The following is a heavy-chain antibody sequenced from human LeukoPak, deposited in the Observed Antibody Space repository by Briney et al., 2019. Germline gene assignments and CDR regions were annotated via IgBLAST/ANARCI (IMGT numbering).Heavy chain of an antibody. CDR1: GGFISSYP. J-gene: IGHJ5*02. Sequence: SETLSLTCTVSGGFISSYPWSWIRRDAGKGLEWIGRIYTSGSTNYNPSLKSRVTMSVDTSKNQFSLNLSSVTAADTAVYYCARGVASTGIGWFDPWGQGTLVTVSS. D-gene: IGHD6-13*01. V-gene: IGHV4-4*07. CDR2: IYTSGST. CDR3: ARGVASTGIGWFDP.